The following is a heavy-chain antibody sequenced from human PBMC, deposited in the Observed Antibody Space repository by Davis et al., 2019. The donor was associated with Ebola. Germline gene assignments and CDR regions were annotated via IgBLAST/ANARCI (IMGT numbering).Heavy chain of an antibody. CDR1: GFTFSVYD. Sequence: GGSLRLSCAASGFTFSVYDMHWVRQAPGKGLEWVAVISYDGSNKYYVDSVKGRFTISRDNSKNTLYLQMNSLRAEDTAVYYCATSLITTPAYWGQGTQVTVSS. CDR3: ATSLITTPAY. J-gene: IGHJ4*02. V-gene: IGHV3-30*03. D-gene: IGHD3-3*01. CDR2: ISYDGSNK.